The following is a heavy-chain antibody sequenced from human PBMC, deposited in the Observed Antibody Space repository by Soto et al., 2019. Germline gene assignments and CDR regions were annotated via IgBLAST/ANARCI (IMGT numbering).Heavy chain of an antibody. V-gene: IGHV2-70*11. D-gene: IGHD5-18*01. J-gene: IGHJ6*02. Sequence: SGPTLVNPTQTLTLTCTFSGFSLSTSGMCVSWIRQPPGKALEWLARIDWDDDKYYSTSLKTRLTISKDTSKNQVVLTMTNMDPVDTATYYCARILVKDTATDSYYYYYGMDVCGQGTTVPVSS. CDR3: ARILVKDTATDSYYYYYGMDV. CDR2: IDWDDDK. CDR1: GFSLSTSGMC.